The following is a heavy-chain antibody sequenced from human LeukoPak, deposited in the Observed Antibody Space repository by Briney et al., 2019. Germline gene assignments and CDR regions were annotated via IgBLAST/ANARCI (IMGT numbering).Heavy chain of an antibody. CDR1: GFTFSSQA. Sequence: PPGXXXRLSCAASGFTFSSQAMSWVRQAPGKGLEWVSTISGSGGSTYYADSVKGRFTISRDNSKNTLYLQMNSLRAEDTAVHYCAKDVHPIVGAMSYWGQGTLVTVSS. D-gene: IGHD1-26*01. J-gene: IGHJ4*02. CDR2: ISGSGGST. V-gene: IGHV3-23*01. CDR3: AKDVHPIVGAMSY.